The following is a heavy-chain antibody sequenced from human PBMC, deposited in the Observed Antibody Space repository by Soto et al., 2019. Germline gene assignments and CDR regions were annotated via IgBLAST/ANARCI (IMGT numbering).Heavy chain of an antibody. CDR3: ARDRGDYVWGSYRPILGHVDY. CDR2: IYYSGST. J-gene: IGHJ4*02. V-gene: IGHV4-31*03. D-gene: IGHD3-16*02. CDR1: VGSISSGGYY. Sequence: QVQLQESGPGLVKPSQTLSLTCTVSVGSISSGGYYWSWIRQHPGKGLEWIGYIYYSGSTYYNPSLKSRVTISVVTSKNQFSLKLSSVTAADTAVYYCARDRGDYVWGSYRPILGHVDYWGQGTLVTVSS.